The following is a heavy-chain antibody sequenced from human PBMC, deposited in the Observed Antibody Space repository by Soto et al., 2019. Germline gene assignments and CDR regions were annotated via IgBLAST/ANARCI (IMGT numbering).Heavy chain of an antibody. J-gene: IGHJ4*02. CDR2: ISGSGGST. V-gene: IGHV3-23*01. CDR1: GFTFSSYA. Sequence: EVQLLESGGGLVQPGGSLRLSCAASGFTFSSYAMSWVRQAPGKGLEWVSAISGSGGSTYYADSVKGRFTISRDNSKNTLYLQMTSLRAEDTAVYYCAKRKYQLPHSPVYYWGQGTLVTVSS. D-gene: IGHD2-2*01. CDR3: AKRKYQLPHSPVYY.